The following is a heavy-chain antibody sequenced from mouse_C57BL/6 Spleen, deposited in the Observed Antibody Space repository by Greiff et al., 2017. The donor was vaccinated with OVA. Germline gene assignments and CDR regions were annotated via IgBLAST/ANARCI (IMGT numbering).Heavy chain of an antibody. D-gene: IGHD1-1*01. Sequence: EVLLVESGGGLVQPGGSLSLSCAASGFTFTDYYMSWVRQPPGKALEWLGFIRNKANGYTTEYSASVKGRFTISRDNSQSILYLQMKALRAEDSATYYCARLYGSSYGGYFDYWGQGTTLTVSS. CDR3: ARLYGSSYGGYFDY. V-gene: IGHV7-3*01. CDR2: IRNKANGYTT. J-gene: IGHJ2*01. CDR1: GFTFTDYY.